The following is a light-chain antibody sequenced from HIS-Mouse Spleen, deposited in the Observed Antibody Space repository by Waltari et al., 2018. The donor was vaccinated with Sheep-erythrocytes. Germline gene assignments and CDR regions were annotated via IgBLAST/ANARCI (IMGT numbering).Light chain of an antibody. CDR1: QDISNY. J-gene: IGKJ2*01. Sequence: DIQMTQSPSSLSASVGDRVTITCQASQDISNYLNWYPQKPGKAPKLLIYDASNLETGVPSRFSGSGSGTDFTFTISSLQPEDIATYYCQQYDNLPYTFGQGTKLAIK. CDR2: DAS. CDR3: QQYDNLPYT. V-gene: IGKV1-33*01.